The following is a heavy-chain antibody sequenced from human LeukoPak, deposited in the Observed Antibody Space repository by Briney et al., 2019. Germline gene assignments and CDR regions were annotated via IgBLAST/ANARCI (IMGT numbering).Heavy chain of an antibody. V-gene: IGHV3-7*01. CDR3: AREEWWFDA. CDR2: IKEDGSEK. J-gene: IGHJ5*02. Sequence: GGSLRLSCAASGFTFSTYWMSWVRQAPGKGLEWAANIKEDGSEKYYVDSVKGRFTISRDNAKNSVYLQMNSLRVEDTAVYYCAREEWWFDAWGQGTLVTVSS. CDR1: GFTFSTYW. D-gene: IGHD2-8*01.